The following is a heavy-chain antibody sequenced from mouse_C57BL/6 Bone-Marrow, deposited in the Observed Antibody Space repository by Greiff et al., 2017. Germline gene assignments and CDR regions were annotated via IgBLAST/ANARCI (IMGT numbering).Heavy chain of an antibody. D-gene: IGHD2-4*01. V-gene: IGHV1-47*01. CDR2: FHPYNDDT. J-gene: IGHJ2*01. CDR3: AIVYDSFDV. Sequence: QSGAELVKPGASVKMSCKASGYTFTTYPIEWMKQNPGKSLEWIGNFHPYNDDTNYNEKFKGKATLTVETSSSTVYLELSRLTSDDSDIDYCAIVYDSFDVWGRGTTLTVSS. CDR1: GYTFTTYP.